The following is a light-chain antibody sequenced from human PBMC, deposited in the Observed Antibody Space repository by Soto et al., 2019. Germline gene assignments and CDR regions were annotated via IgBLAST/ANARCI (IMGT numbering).Light chain of an antibody. J-gene: IGLJ3*02. V-gene: IGLV1-44*01. CDR2: IND. Sequence: QSVLTQPPSASGTPGQRVTISCSGSSSNIGSNTVNWYQQLPGTAPKLLIFINDHRPSGVPDRFSGSKSGTSASLAISGLHAEDEADYYCAAWDDSLSTGVFGGGTKLTVL. CDR3: AAWDDSLSTGV. CDR1: SSNIGSNT.